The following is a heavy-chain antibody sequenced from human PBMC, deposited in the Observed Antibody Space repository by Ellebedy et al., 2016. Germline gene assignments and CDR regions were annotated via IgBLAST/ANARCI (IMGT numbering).Heavy chain of an antibody. V-gene: IGHV3-7*01. CDR1: GFTFSSYW. CDR3: ARAWCYYDSSGYYGGGGYFDY. D-gene: IGHD3-22*01. CDR2: IKQDGSEK. Sequence: GGSLRLSCAASGFTFSSYWMSWVRHAPGQGLEWVANIKQDGSEKYYVDSVKGRFTISRDNAKNSLYLQMNSLRAEDTAVYYCARAWCYYDSSGYYGGGGYFDYWGQGTLVTVSS. J-gene: IGHJ4*02.